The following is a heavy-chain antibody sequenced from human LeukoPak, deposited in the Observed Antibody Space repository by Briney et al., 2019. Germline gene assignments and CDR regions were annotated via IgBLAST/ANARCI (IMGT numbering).Heavy chain of an antibody. J-gene: IGHJ4*02. Sequence: ASVKVSCKASRYTFTSYYMHWVRQAPGQGLEWMGIINPSGGSTSYAQKFQGRVTMTRDTSTSTVYMELSSLRSEDTAVYYCARVRGYCSGGSCYYDYWGQGTLVTVSS. D-gene: IGHD2-15*01. CDR2: INPSGGST. CDR1: RYTFTSYY. V-gene: IGHV1-46*01. CDR3: ARVRGYCSGGSCYYDY.